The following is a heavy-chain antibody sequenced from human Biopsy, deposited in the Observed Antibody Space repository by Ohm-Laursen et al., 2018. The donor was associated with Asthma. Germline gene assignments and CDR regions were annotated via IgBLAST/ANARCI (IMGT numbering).Heavy chain of an antibody. V-gene: IGHV3-53*01. CDR3: ARGDSSGWSHYYFDY. D-gene: IGHD6-19*01. Sequence: SLRLSCTASGFTVSRDHMFWVRQAPGKGLERVSVIYSGGTSHTADSVRRRFTISRDFSKNTLHLQMHSLRVEDTAVYYCARGDSSGWSHYYFDYWGQGTLVTVSA. CDR1: GFTVSRDH. CDR2: IYSGGTS. J-gene: IGHJ4*02.